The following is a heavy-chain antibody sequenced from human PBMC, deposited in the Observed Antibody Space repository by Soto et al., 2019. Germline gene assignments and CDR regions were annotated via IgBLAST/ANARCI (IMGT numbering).Heavy chain of an antibody. Sequence: GGSLRLSCAASGFTFSSYAMHWVRQAPGKGLEWVAVISYDGSNKYYADSVKGRFTISRDNSKNTLYLQMNSLRAEDTAVYYCAREVTSPVGSGWFDPWGQGTLVTVSS. CDR1: GFTFSSYA. J-gene: IGHJ5*02. D-gene: IGHD4-4*01. CDR3: AREVTSPVGSGWFDP. CDR2: ISYDGSNK. V-gene: IGHV3-30-3*01.